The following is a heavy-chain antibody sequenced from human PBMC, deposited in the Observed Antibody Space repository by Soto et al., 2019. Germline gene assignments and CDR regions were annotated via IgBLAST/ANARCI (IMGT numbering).Heavy chain of an antibody. Sequence: GGSLRLSCAASGFTFSDHYMDWVRQAPGKGLEWVARSRNKANSYTTEYAASVKGRFSISRDASKNSLYLQMNSLKTEDTAVYYCARVRYSGYDFDYWGQGTLVTVSS. CDR1: GFTFSDHY. V-gene: IGHV3-72*01. CDR3: ARVRYSGYDFDY. J-gene: IGHJ4*02. D-gene: IGHD5-12*01. CDR2: SRNKANSYTT.